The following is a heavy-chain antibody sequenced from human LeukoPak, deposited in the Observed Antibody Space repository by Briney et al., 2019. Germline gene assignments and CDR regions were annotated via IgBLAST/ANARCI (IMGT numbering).Heavy chain of an antibody. D-gene: IGHD1-1*01. CDR1: GGSISSYY. J-gene: IGHJ5*02. CDR3: ASWKSLNWFDP. V-gene: IGHV4-59*12. Sequence: SETLSLTCTVSGGSISSYYWSWIRQPPGKGLECIGYIYYSGSTNYNPSLKSRVTISVDKSKNQFSLKLSSVTAADTAVYYCASWKSLNWFDPWGQGTLVTVSS. CDR2: IYYSGST.